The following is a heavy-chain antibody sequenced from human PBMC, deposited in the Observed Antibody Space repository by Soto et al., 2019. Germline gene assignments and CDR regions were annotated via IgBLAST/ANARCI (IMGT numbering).Heavy chain of an antibody. D-gene: IGHD6-13*01. J-gene: IGHJ3*02. Sequence: GGSLRLSCAASGFTVSSNYMSWVRQAPGKGLEWVSVIYSGGSTYYADSAKGRFTISRDNSKNSLYLQMNSLRAEDTAVYYCARDEGGSSWYRLDALDIWGQGTMVTVSS. CDR2: IYSGGST. CDR1: GFTVSSNY. CDR3: ARDEGGSSWYRLDALDI. V-gene: IGHV3-53*01.